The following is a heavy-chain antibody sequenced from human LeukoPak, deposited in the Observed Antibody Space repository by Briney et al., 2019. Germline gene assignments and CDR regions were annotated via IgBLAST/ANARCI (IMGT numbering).Heavy chain of an antibody. CDR3: ARGTIFGVVRPSVWFDP. CDR1: GGSISSSSYY. D-gene: IGHD3-3*01. CDR2: INHSGST. J-gene: IGHJ5*02. V-gene: IGHV4-39*07. Sequence: PSETLSLTCTVSGGSISSSSYYWGWIRQPPGKGLEWIGEINHSGSTNYNPSLKSRVTISVDTSKNQFSLKLSSVTAADTAVYYCARGTIFGVVRPSVWFDPWGQGTLVTVSS.